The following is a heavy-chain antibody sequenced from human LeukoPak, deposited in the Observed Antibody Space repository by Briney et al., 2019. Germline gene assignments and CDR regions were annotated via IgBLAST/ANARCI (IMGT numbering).Heavy chain of an antibody. CDR2: INPNSGGT. Sequence: EASAKVSCKASGYTFTGYYMHWVRQAPGQGLEWMGWINPNSGGTNYAQKFQGRVTMTRDTSISTAYMELSRLRSDDTAVYYCARAGYSGYDRFDYWGQGTLVTVSS. V-gene: IGHV1-2*02. CDR1: GYTFTGYY. CDR3: ARAGYSGYDRFDY. D-gene: IGHD5-12*01. J-gene: IGHJ4*02.